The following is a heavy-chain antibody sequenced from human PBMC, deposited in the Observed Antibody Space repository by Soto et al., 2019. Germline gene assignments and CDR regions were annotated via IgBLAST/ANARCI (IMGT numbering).Heavy chain of an antibody. CDR2: INPNNGGT. J-gene: IGHJ4*02. D-gene: IGHD6-19*01. Sequence: QVHLVQSGAEVKKPGASVKVSCPASGYSFTGNSMHWVRQAPGQGLEWMGWINPNNGGTNYAQKFQGRVTMTRDTSLSTAFMDLSRLRSDDTAVSYCAMQRGWVVYWGQGTLVTVSS. CDR1: GYSFTGNS. CDR3: AMQRGWVVY. V-gene: IGHV1-2*02.